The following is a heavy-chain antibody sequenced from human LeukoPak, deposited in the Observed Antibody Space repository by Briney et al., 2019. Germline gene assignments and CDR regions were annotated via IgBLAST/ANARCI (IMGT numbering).Heavy chain of an antibody. V-gene: IGHV5-51*01. CDR2: VYPADSDT. CDR1: AYKFNAYW. J-gene: IGHJ4*02. Sequence: GESLKISCKGSAYKFNAYWIAWVRQMPGKGLEWVGIVYPADSDTRYSPSFQGQVTISADKSIRTAYLQWSSLKASDTAIYYCARHKADSNGYFIDSWGQGTPVTVSS. D-gene: IGHD3-22*01. CDR3: ARHKADSNGYFIDS.